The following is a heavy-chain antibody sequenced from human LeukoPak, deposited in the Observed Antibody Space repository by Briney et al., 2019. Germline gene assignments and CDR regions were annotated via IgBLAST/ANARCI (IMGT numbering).Heavy chain of an antibody. V-gene: IGHV4-30-4*01. CDR1: GGSISSGDYY. Sequence: SQTLSLTCTVSGGSISSGDYYWSWIRQPPGKGLEWIGYIYYSGSTYYNPSLKSRVTISVDTSKNQFSLKLSSVTAADTAVYSDSRDSGAHYYWGQGTLVTVSS. D-gene: IGHD3-22*01. CDR3: SRDSGAHYY. J-gene: IGHJ4*02. CDR2: IYYSGST.